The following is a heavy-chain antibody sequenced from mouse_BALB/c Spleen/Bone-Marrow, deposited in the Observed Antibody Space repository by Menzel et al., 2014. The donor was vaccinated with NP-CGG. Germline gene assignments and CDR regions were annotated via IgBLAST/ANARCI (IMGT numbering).Heavy chain of an antibody. V-gene: IGHV2-9*02. D-gene: IGHD1-1*01. Sequence: VHLVESGPGLVAPSQSLSITCTVSEFSLSSYGVHWVRQPPGKGLEWLGVTRAGGSMIYNSALMSRLSISKDNSKSXVFLKMKSLQNDDTAMYYCAREGRGNYGSSGYAMDYWGQGTSVTVSS. CDR2: TRAGGSM. J-gene: IGHJ4*01. CDR3: AREGRGNYGSSGYAMDY. CDR1: EFSLSSYG.